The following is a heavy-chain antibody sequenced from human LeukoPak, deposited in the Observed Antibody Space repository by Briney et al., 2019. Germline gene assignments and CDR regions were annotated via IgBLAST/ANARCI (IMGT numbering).Heavy chain of an antibody. CDR3: ARVWEPAAPFDP. Sequence: GGSLRLSCAASGFTFSDYYMSWIRQAPGKGLEWVSYISSSGSTIYYADSVKGRFTISRDNAKNSLYLQMNSLRAEDTAAYYRARVWEPAAPFDPWGQGTLVTVSS. V-gene: IGHV3-11*01. D-gene: IGHD2-2*01. CDR2: ISSSGSTI. J-gene: IGHJ5*02. CDR1: GFTFSDYY.